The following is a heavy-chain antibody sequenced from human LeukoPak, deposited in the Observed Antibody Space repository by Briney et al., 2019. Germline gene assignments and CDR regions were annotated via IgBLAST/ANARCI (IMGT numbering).Heavy chain of an antibody. CDR3: ARVSPLYSSSSYGAFDI. CDR2: INPSGGIT. V-gene: IGHV1-46*01. J-gene: IGHJ3*02. Sequence: AASVKVSCKASRYTFTTYYMHWVRQAPGQGLEWMGIINPSGGITSYAQKFQGRVTMTRDTSISTAYMELSRLRSDDTAVYYCARVSPLYSSSSYGAFDICGQGTMVTVSS. D-gene: IGHD6-13*01. CDR1: RYTFTTYY.